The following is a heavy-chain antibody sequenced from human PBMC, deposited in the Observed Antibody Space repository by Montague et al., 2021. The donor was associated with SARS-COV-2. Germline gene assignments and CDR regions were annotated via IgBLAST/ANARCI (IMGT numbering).Heavy chain of an antibody. D-gene: IGHD5-24*01. CDR2: IYYRGTT. CDR3: GREDRWNWFDA. V-gene: IGHV4-59*01. CDR1: GGSISSDY. Sequence: SETLSLTCTVSGGSISSDYWSWIRQSPGKGLEWIGYIYYRGTTNYNPSLKSRVTFSVDTSKNQFSLKLISVTAADTAVYFCGREDRWNWFDAWGQGVLVTVSS. J-gene: IGHJ5*02.